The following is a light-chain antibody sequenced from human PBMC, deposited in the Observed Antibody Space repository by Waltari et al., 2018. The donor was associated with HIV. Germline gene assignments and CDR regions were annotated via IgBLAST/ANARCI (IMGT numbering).Light chain of an antibody. Sequence: QYVLTQPPSASWLPGPGVPIPCSGSNSNIGSKDVYCFQHPPGTAPKLLIYRTNQRRSGVPDRFSGSKSGTSASLAISGLRSDDEADYYCAAWDDTLSSYVFGTGTTVTV. V-gene: IGLV1-47*01. CDR1: NSNIGSKD. J-gene: IGLJ1*01. CDR3: AAWDDTLSSYV. CDR2: RTN.